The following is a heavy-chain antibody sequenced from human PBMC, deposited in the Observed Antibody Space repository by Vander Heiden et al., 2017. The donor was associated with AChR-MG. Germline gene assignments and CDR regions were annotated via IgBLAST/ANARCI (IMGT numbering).Heavy chain of an antibody. D-gene: IGHD5-18*01. CDR1: VYTFTTCW. CDR3: ARRAVAIYRYGYPGCGVILYPFDY. Sequence: EAQPVQPGAQLNKRGESLQKSCKGSVYTFTTCWVRGVGQLRGNGLELVWILYPAGSDLGYIPSFQGEVTIPSGKSISTAYTKWNSLKASDTAMYYCARRAVAIYRYGYPGCGVILYPFDYWGQGTLVTVSS. J-gene: IGHJ4*02. CDR2: LYPAGSDL. V-gene: IGHV5-51*01.